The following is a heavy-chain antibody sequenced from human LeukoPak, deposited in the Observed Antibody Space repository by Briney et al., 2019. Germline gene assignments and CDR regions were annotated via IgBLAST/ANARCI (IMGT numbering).Heavy chain of an antibody. V-gene: IGHV3-13*01. CDR2: IGTAGDT. J-gene: IGHJ6*02. CDR3: ARAHPRRYYYGMDV. Sequence: GGSLRLSCAASGVTFSSYDMHWVRPATGKGLECVSAIGTAGDTYYPGSVKGRFTISRENAKNSLYLQMNSLRAGDTAVYYCARAHPRRYYYGMDVWGQGTTVTVSS. CDR1: GVTFSSYD.